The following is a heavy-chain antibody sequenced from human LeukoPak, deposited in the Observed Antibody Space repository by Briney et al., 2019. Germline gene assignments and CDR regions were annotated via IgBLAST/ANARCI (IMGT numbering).Heavy chain of an antibody. CDR3: AVELHHYYYYMDV. V-gene: IGHV1-2*02. CDR2: INPNSGGT. CDR1: GYTFTGYY. D-gene: IGHD1-26*01. Sequence: ASVKVSCKASGYTFTGYYIHWVRQAPGQGLEWMGWINPNSGGTNYAQKFQGRVTMTRDTSISTAYMELSRLRSDDTAVYYCAVELHHYYYYMDVWGKGTTVTVSS. J-gene: IGHJ6*03.